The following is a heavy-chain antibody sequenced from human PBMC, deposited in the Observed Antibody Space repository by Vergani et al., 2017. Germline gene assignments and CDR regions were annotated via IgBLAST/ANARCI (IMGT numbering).Heavy chain of an antibody. CDR3: ARXDYGSGIFEGWFDP. CDR1: GFSLSTSGMC. D-gene: IGHD3-10*01. V-gene: IGHV2-70*15. Sequence: QVTLRESGPALVKPTQTLRLTCTFSGFSLSTSGMCVSWIRQPPGKALEWLARIDWDDDKYYSTSLKTRLTISKDTSKNQVVLTMTNMDPVDTATYYCARXDYGSGIFEGWFDPWGQGTLVTVSS. CDR2: IDWDDDK. J-gene: IGHJ5*02.